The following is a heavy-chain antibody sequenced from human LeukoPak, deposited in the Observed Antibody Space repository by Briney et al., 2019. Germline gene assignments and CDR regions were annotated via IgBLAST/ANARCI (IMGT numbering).Heavy chain of an antibody. J-gene: IGHJ4*02. D-gene: IGHD4-17*01. CDR2: ISGSGGST. Sequence: GGSLRLSCAASGFTFSSYGMSWVGQPPGRGLEWVSAISGSGGSTYYADSVKGRFTISRDNSKNTLYLQMNSLRAEDTAVYYCAKAKLDGDYYFDYWGQGTLVTVSS. CDR1: GFTFSSYG. V-gene: IGHV3-23*01. CDR3: AKAKLDGDYYFDY.